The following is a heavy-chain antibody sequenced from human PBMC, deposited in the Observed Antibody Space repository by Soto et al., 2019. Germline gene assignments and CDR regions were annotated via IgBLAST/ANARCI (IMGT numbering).Heavy chain of an antibody. CDR2: IYYSGST. CDR3: ARHWGSRTYAENWFDP. Sequence: SETLSLTCTVSGGSISSSSYYWGWIRQPPGKGLEWIGGIYYSGSTYYNPSLKSRVTISVDTSKNQFSLKLSSVTAADTAVYYCARHWGSRTYAENWFDPWGQGTLVTVSS. D-gene: IGHD3-16*01. CDR1: GGSISSSSYY. V-gene: IGHV4-39*01. J-gene: IGHJ5*02.